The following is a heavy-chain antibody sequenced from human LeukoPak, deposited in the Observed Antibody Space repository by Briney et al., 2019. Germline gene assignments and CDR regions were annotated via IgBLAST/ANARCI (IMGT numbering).Heavy chain of an antibody. CDR2: IIPIFGTA. J-gene: IGHJ4*02. V-gene: IGHV1-69*13. D-gene: IGHD3-10*01. CDR1: GGTFSSYA. Sequence: GASVKVSCKASGGTFSSYAISWVRQAPGQGLEWMGGIIPIFGTANYAQKFQGRVTITADESTSTAYMELSSLRSEDTAVYYCASLILSGYGSGSYYRALNSPLDYWGQGTLVTVSS. CDR3: ASLILSGYGSGSYYRALNSPLDY.